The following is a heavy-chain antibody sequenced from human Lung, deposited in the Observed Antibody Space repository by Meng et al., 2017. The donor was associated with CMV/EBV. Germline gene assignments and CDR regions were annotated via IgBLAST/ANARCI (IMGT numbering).Heavy chain of an antibody. J-gene: IGHJ5*02. CDR2: IYPGDSDT. CDR1: GYSFTSYW. Sequence: GEXXKISCKGSGYSFTSYWIGWVRQMPGKGLEWMGIIYPGDSDTRYSPSFQGQVTISADKSISTAYLQWSSLKASDTAMYYCARRYCSSTSYYRFDRNWFDPWXQGTLVTVSS. CDR3: ARRYCSSTSYYRFDRNWFDP. D-gene: IGHD2-2*02. V-gene: IGHV5-51*01.